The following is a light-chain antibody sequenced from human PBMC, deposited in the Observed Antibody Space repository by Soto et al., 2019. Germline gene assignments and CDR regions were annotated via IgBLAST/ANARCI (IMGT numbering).Light chain of an antibody. CDR3: QQSYSFPAP. J-gene: IGKJ2*01. Sequence: DIQMTQSPSSLSASTGDRVTITCRASQSIATILNWNQQKPGKAPKLLIYAASSLQRGAPSRFRGSGSGTDFPLTISSQQSEDFATYYCQQSYSFPAPFGQGSKVEIK. V-gene: IGKV1-39*01. CDR2: AAS. CDR1: QSIATI.